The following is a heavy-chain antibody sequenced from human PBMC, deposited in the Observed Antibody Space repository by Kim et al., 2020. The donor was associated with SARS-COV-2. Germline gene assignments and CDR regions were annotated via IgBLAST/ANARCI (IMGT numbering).Heavy chain of an antibody. CDR2: N. V-gene: IGHV6-1*01. D-gene: IGHD3-10*01. Sequence: NDYAVSVKSRTTINPDTSKNQFSLQLNSVTPEDTAVYYCARDDHSGWFDPWGQGTLVTVSS. CDR3: ARDDHSGWFDP. J-gene: IGHJ5*02.